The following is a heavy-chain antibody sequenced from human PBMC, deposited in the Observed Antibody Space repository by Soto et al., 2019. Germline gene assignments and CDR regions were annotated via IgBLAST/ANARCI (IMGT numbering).Heavy chain of an antibody. V-gene: IGHV4-59*01. CDR2: IYYSGST. D-gene: IGHD3-16*01. J-gene: IGHJ6*02. CDR3: ASVNYDYVWEYGMDV. Sequence: SETLSLTCTVSGGSISSYYWSWIRQPPGKGLEWIGYIYYSGSTNYNPSLKSRVTISVDTSKNQFSLKLSSVTAADTAVYYCASVNYDYVWEYGMDVWGQGTTVTVSS. CDR1: GGSISSYY.